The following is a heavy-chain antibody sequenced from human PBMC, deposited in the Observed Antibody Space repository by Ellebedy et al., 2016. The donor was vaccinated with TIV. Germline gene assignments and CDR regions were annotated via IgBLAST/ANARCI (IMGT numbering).Heavy chain of an antibody. J-gene: IGHJ2*01. V-gene: IGHV4-30-2*01. CDR3: ARPHKIRIGDWYFDL. Sequence: SETLSLTCAVSGGSISSGGSSWSWIRQPPGKGLEWIGYIYHSGSTYYNPSLKSRVTISVDRSKNQFSLKLSSVTAADTAVYYCARPHKIRIGDWYFDLWGRGTLVAVSS. CDR2: IYHSGST. D-gene: IGHD3-16*01. CDR1: GGSISSGGSS.